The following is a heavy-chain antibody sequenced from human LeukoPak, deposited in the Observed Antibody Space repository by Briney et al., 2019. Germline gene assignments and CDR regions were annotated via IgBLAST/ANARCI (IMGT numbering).Heavy chain of an antibody. J-gene: IGHJ5*02. Sequence: GGSLRLSCAASGFTFSSYGMTWVRQAPGKGLEWVSSISSSSSYIYYADSVKGRFTISRDNAKNSLYLQMNSLRAEDTAVYYCARHITAETLIDYDFWSGYHWFDPWGQGTLVTVSS. CDR2: ISSSSSYI. V-gene: IGHV3-21*01. D-gene: IGHD3-3*01. CDR3: ARHITAETLIDYDFWSGYHWFDP. CDR1: GFTFSSYG.